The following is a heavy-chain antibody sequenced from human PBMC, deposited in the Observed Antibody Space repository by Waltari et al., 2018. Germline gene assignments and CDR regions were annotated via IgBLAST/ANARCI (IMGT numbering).Heavy chain of an antibody. D-gene: IGHD3-16*01. CDR2: INTGGNII. CDR1: GFPFSDFE. J-gene: IGHJ6*02. Sequence: EERLVESGGDLVQPGGSLRLSCAASGFPFSDFEMNWVRQAPGKGLEWVSYINTGGNIIYQAESVKGRFTISRDNAKNSLYLQMNSLRVEDTAIYYCARRFNLWGPGTTVTVSS. CDR3: ARRFNL. V-gene: IGHV3-48*03.